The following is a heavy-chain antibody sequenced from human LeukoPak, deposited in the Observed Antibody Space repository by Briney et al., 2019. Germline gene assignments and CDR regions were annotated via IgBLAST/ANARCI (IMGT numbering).Heavy chain of an antibody. D-gene: IGHD2-2*01. Sequence: ASVKVSCKASGYTFTSYGISWVRQAPGQGLEWMGWISAYNGNTNYAQKLQGRVTMTTDTSTSTAYMELRSLRSDDTAVYYCARAGIPYCSSTSCYTGGAFDIWGQGTMVTVSS. CDR3: ARAGIPYCSSTSCYTGGAFDI. CDR2: ISAYNGNT. CDR1: GYTFTSYG. V-gene: IGHV1-18*01. J-gene: IGHJ3*02.